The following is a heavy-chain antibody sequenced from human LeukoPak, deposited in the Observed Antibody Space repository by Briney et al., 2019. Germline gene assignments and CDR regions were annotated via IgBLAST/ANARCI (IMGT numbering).Heavy chain of an antibody. J-gene: IGHJ4*02. CDR3: ARGHYGDY. V-gene: IGHV1-18*01. CDR2: ISTSNGNT. Sequence: ASVTVSCKASGYTFTTYGINWLRQAPGHGLEWMGWISTSNGNTDFAQNLQGRLTMTTDTSTSTAWMELRSLRSDDTAMYFCARGHYGDYWGQGSLVTVSS. CDR1: GYTFTTYG.